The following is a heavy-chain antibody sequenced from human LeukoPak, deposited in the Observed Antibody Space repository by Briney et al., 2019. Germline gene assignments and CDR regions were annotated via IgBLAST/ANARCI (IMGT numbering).Heavy chain of an antibody. CDR2: ISGSGGST. Sequence: GGSLRLSCAASGFTFSSYGMSWVRQAPGKGLEWVSAISGSGGSTYYADSVKGRFTISRDNSKNTLYLQMNSLRAEDTAVYYCAKGSHSSSWPIDYWGQGTLVTVSS. D-gene: IGHD6-13*01. CDR1: GFTFSSYG. V-gene: IGHV3-23*01. J-gene: IGHJ4*02. CDR3: AKGSHSSSWPIDY.